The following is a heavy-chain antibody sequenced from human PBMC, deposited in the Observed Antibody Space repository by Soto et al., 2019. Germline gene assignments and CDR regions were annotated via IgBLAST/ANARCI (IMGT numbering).Heavy chain of an antibody. Sequence: QVQLQESGPGLVKPSETLSLTCTVSGGSISTYYWNWIRQPPGKGLEWIGYIYYSGSTNYNPSLRSRVTISVDPSKNQFSLKLSSVTAADTAVYYCARGDSGLSWFDPWGHGTLVTVSS. CDR2: IYYSGST. CDR3: ARGDSGLSWFDP. D-gene: IGHD1-26*01. CDR1: GGSISTYY. V-gene: IGHV4-59*13. J-gene: IGHJ5*02.